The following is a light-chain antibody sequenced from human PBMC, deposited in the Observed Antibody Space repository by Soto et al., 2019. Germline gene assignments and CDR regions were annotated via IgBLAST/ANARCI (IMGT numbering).Light chain of an antibody. J-gene: IGLJ3*02. Sequence: QSVLTQPASVSGSPGQSITISCTGTSSDVGGYNYVSWYQQNPGEAPKLIIYEVSRRPSGVSSRFSGSKSGNTASLTISGLQAEDEADYYCSSYTSSNTVFGGGTKLTVL. CDR2: EVS. V-gene: IGLV2-14*01. CDR3: SSYTSSNTV. CDR1: SSDVGGYNY.